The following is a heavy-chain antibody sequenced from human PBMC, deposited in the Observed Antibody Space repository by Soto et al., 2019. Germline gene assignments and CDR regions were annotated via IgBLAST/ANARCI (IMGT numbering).Heavy chain of an antibody. Sequence: QVQLQESGPGLVKPSETLSLTCTVSGGSISRYYWCWIRQPPGKGLEWIGYMYNTGSTVYNPPFKSRVTISVDTSKNQLSLKLNSVTAADTAVYYCARDLWGYCGTDCYPRDVWGQGTTVTVSS. J-gene: IGHJ6*02. CDR1: GGSISRYY. CDR3: ARDLWGYCGTDCYPRDV. V-gene: IGHV4-59*01. CDR2: MYNTGST. D-gene: IGHD2-21*02.